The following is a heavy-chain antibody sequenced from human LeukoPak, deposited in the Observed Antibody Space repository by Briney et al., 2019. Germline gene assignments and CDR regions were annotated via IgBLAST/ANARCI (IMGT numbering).Heavy chain of an antibody. CDR3: ARVRMVVAASAYYYYYMDV. CDR1: GGTFSSYT. J-gene: IGHJ6*03. Sequence: SVKVSCKASGGTFSSYTISWVRQAPGQGLEWMGRIIPILGIANYAQKFQGRVTITADKSTSTAYMELSSLRSEDTAVYYCARVRMVVAASAYYYYYMDVWGKGTTVTVSS. CDR2: IIPILGIA. D-gene: IGHD2-15*01. V-gene: IGHV1-69*02.